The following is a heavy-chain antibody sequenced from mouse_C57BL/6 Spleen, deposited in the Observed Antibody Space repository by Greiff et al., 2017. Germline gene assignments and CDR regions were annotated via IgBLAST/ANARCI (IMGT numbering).Heavy chain of an antibody. CDR3: ARDDYYGSSYGAMDY. V-gene: IGHV1-55*01. CDR1: GYTFTSYW. D-gene: IGHD1-1*01. J-gene: IGHJ4*01. CDR2: IYPGSGST. Sequence: VQLQQSGAELVKPGASVKMSCKASGYTFTSYWITWVKQRPGQGLEWIGDIYPGSGSTNYNEKFKSKATLTVDTSSSTAYMQLSSLTSEDSAVYYCARDDYYGSSYGAMDYWGQGTSVTVSS.